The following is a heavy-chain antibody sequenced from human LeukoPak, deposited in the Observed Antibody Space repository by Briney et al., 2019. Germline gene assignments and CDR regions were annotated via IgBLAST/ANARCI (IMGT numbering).Heavy chain of an antibody. CDR1: GFTFSSYA. D-gene: IGHD5-18*01. Sequence: QAGGSLRLSCAASGFTFSSYAMHWVRQAPGKGLEWVAVISYDGSNKYYADSVKGRFTISRDNSKNTLYLQMNSLRAEDTAVYYCARDQGIQQMVNGFDYWGQGTLVTVSS. CDR2: ISYDGSNK. J-gene: IGHJ4*02. V-gene: IGHV3-30-3*01. CDR3: ARDQGIQQMVNGFDY.